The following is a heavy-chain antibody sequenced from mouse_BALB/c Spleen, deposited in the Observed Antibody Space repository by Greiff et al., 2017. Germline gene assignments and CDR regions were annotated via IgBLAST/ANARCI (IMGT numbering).Heavy chain of an antibody. J-gene: IGHJ3*01. CDR3: ARGGYYEGWFAY. CDR2: ISSGSSTI. CDR1: GFTFSSYG. D-gene: IGHD2-4*01. V-gene: IGHV5-17*02. Sequence: EVQLQESGGDLVKPGGSLKLSCAASGFTFSSYGMSWVRQTPDKRLEWVATISSGSSTIYYADTVKGRFTISRDNPKNTLFLQMTSLRSEDTAMYYCARGGYYEGWFAYWGQGTLVTVSA.